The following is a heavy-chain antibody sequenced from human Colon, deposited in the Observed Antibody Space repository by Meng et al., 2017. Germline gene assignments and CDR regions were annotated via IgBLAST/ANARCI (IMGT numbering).Heavy chain of an antibody. CDR2: VYYTGSA. D-gene: IGHD1-26*01. CDR1: GGSVSSPSYY. CDR3: ARGRGSYSSIDF. Sequence: GPLQGPGPRLVRPSETLSLTCTLSGGSVSSPSYYWSWIRQTPGKGLEWIGYVYYTGSANYNPSLKSRVTISVDTSKNHFSLNLTSVTAADTAVYYCARGRGSYSSIDFWGQGTLVTVSS. J-gene: IGHJ4*02. V-gene: IGHV4-61*03.